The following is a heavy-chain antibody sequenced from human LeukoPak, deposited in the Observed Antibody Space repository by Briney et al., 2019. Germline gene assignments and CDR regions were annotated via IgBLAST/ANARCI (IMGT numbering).Heavy chain of an antibody. CDR3: ARRSGTYFGTTGYLYFFDY. CDR1: GSSFTSYW. J-gene: IGHJ4*02. Sequence: GESLQISCKGSGSSFTSYWIGWVRQMPGKGLEWMGIIYPGDSDPRYSPSFQGQVTISADKSISTAYLQWSSLKASDTAMYYCARRSGTYFGTTGYLYFFDYWGQGTLVTVSS. CDR2: IYPGDSDP. V-gene: IGHV5-51*01. D-gene: IGHD3-22*01.